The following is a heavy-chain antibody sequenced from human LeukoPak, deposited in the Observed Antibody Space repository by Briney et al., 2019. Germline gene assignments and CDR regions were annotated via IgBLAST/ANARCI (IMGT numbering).Heavy chain of an antibody. J-gene: IGHJ4*02. CDR1: GYTFTSYD. D-gene: IGHD3-10*01. CDR3: ARRGLAMVRGVIIYYFDY. CDR2: MNPNSGNT. Sequence: ASVKVSCKASGYTFTSYDINWVRQAIGQGLEWMGWMNPNSGNTGYAQKFQGRVTMTRNTSISTAYMELSSLRSEDTAVYYCARRGLAMVRGVIIYYFDYWGQGTLVTVSS. V-gene: IGHV1-8*01.